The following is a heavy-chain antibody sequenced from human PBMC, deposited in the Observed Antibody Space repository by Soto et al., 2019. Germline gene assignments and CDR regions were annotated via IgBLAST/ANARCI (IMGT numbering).Heavy chain of an antibody. CDR2: INHSGST. CDR1: CGSFSGYY. CDR3: ATRRYSSGWLFRDQTRMDV. J-gene: IGHJ6*02. Sequence: SETLSLTCAVYCGSFSGYYWSWIRQPPGKGLEWIGEINHSGSTNYNPSLKSRVTISVDTSKNQFSLKLSSVTAADTAVYYCATRRYSSGWLFRDQTRMDVWGQGTTVTVSS. V-gene: IGHV4-34*01. D-gene: IGHD6-19*01.